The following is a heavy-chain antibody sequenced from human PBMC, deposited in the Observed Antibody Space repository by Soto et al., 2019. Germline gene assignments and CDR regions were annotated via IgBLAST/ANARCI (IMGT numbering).Heavy chain of an antibody. CDR2: IFRDGMT. V-gene: IGHV4-4*02. CDR1: GVSISSGNW. CDR3: VRLVYDRRLNYLYFDY. D-gene: IGHD3-22*01. J-gene: IGHJ4*02. Sequence: QVQLQESGPELVKPSGTVSLTCDVSGVSISSGNWWSWVRQPPGKGLEWIGEIFRDGMTTYYPSLRGRATISADTSKNRFSLRVTSANAADTAIYYCVRLVYDRRLNYLYFDYWGRGALVTVSS.